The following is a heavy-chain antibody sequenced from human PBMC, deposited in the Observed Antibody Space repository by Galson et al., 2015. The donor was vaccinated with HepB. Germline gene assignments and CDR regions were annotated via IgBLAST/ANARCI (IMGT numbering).Heavy chain of an antibody. V-gene: IGHV1-3*01. CDR2: INAGNGNT. CDR1: GYTFTSYA. D-gene: IGHD1-26*01. J-gene: IGHJ4*02. Sequence: SVKVSCKASGYTFTSYAMHWVRQAPGQRLEWMGWINAGNGNTKYSQKFQGRVTITRDTSASTAYMELSSLRSEDTAVYYCARDPVGARGSYFDYWGQGTLVTVSS. CDR3: ARDPVGARGSYFDY.